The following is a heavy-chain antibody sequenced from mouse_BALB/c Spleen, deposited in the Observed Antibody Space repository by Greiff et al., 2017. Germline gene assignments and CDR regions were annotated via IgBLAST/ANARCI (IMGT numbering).Heavy chain of an antibody. D-gene: IGHD4-1*02. CDR1: GYTFTDYE. CDR2: IDPETGGT. Sequence: VKLVESGAELVRPGASVTLSCKASGYTFTDYEMHWVKQTPVHGLELIGAIDPETGGTAYNQKFKGKATLTADKSSSTAYMELRSLTSEDSAVYYCTRNWAWFAYWGQGTLVTVSA. CDR3: TRNWAWFAY. V-gene: IGHV1-15*01. J-gene: IGHJ3*01.